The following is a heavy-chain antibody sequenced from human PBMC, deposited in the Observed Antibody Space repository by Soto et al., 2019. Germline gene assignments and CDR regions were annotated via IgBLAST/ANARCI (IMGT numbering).Heavy chain of an antibody. CDR1: GASISIGYYS. J-gene: IGHJ4*02. V-gene: IGHV4-30-4*01. CDR2: IHSGGTT. Sequence: QVQLQEPGPRLVEPSHTLSLTCTVSGASISIGYYSWSWIRQSPGTGLEWIGHIHSGGTTYSNPSLKSRLTISVDMSKNQFSLKLSSLTAADTAVYYCVRGPSGDKVDYWGQGTLVTVSS. CDR3: VRGPSGDKVDY. D-gene: IGHD1-26*01.